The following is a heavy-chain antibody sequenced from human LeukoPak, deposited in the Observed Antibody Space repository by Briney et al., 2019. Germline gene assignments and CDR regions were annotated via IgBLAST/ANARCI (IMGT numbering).Heavy chain of an antibody. CDR1: GGSISSNSYY. J-gene: IGHJ4*02. D-gene: IGHD6-6*01. CDR2: IYHSGST. V-gene: IGHV4-39*07. CDR3: ARGTRPGSHLGY. Sequence: PSETLSLTCAVSGGSISSNSYYWGWIRQPPGKGLEWIGYIYHSGSTYYNPSLKSRVTISVDRSKNQFSLKLSSVTAADTAVYYCARGTRPGSHLGYWGQGTLVTVSS.